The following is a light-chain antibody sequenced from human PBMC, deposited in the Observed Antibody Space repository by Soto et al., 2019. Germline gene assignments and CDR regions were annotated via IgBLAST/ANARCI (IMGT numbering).Light chain of an antibody. CDR1: QSLNSL. CDR2: DAS. J-gene: IGKJ1*01. V-gene: IGKV1-5*01. Sequence: DIQMTQSPSTLSASVGDRVTITCRASQSLNSLLAWYQQKPGKAPKLLIYDASSLESGVPQRFSGSGSGTEFTLTISSLQTDDFSTYYCQQYHSYWTFGQGTKVDI. CDR3: QQYHSYWT.